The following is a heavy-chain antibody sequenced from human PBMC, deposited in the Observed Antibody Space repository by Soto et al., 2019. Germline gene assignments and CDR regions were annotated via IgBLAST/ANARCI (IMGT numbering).Heavy chain of an antibody. CDR1: GFTFSSYS. D-gene: IGHD1-1*01. CDR2: ISSSSSII. CDR3: ARDPMNDPPNFDY. J-gene: IGHJ4*02. Sequence: PGGSLRLSCAASGFTFSSYSMNWVRQAPGKGLEWVSYISSSSSIIYYADSVKGRFTISRDNAKNSLYLQMNSLRVEDTAVYYCARDPMNDPPNFDYRGQGTLVTVSS. V-gene: IGHV3-48*01.